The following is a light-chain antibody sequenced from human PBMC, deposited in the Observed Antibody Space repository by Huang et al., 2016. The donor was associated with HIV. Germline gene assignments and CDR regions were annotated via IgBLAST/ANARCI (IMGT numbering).Light chain of an antibody. CDR1: QSVSSY. CDR3: QQRSNWPPGFT. V-gene: IGKV3-11*01. CDR2: DAS. J-gene: IGKJ3*01. Sequence: EIVLTQSPATLSLSPGERATLSCRASQSVSSYLAWYQQKPGQAPRLLIYDASNRATGSPARFSGSGSGTDFTLTSSSLEPEDFAVYYCQQRSNWPPGFTFGPGTKVDIK.